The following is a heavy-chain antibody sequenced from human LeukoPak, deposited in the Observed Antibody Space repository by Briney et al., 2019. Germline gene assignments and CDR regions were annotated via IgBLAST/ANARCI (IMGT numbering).Heavy chain of an antibody. CDR2: IYYSGST. D-gene: IGHD4-17*01. CDR1: GGSISSGDYY. Sequence: PSQTLSLTCTVSGGSISSGDYYWSWIRQPPGKGLEWIGYIYYSGSTYYNPSLKSRVTISVDTSKNQFSLKLSSVTAADTAVYYCARVLDYGDSQWFDPWGQGTLVTVSS. V-gene: IGHV4-30-4*01. J-gene: IGHJ5*02. CDR3: ARVLDYGDSQWFDP.